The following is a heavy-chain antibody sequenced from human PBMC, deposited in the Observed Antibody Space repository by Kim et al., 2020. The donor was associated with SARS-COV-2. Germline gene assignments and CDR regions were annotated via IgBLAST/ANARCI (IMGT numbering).Heavy chain of an antibody. D-gene: IGHD6-19*01. Sequence: ADSVKGRFTISRDNAKNSLYLQMNSLRAEDTAVYYCARTQVAGTGRFGDYWGQGTLVTVSS. CDR3: ARTQVAGTGRFGDY. V-gene: IGHV3-11*01. J-gene: IGHJ4*02.